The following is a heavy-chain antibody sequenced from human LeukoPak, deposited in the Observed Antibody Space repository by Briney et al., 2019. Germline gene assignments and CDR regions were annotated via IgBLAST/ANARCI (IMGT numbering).Heavy chain of an antibody. J-gene: IGHJ4*02. CDR2: IYSGGST. V-gene: IGHV3-53*01. CDR3: ARDSGYSYGYDY. D-gene: IGHD5-18*01. CDR1: GFTVSSNY. Sequence: HPGGSVRLSCADSGFTVSSNYMSWVRQAPGKGLEWVSVIYSGGSTYYAASVKGRFTISRDNSKNTLYLQMNSLRAEDTAVYYCARDSGYSYGYDYWGQGTLVTVSS.